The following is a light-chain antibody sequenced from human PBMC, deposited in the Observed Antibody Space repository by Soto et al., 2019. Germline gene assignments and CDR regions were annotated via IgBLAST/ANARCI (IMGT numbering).Light chain of an antibody. CDR1: QDISRY. J-gene: IGKJ4*01. CDR3: LQLNNYPLT. V-gene: IGKV1-9*01. CDR2: AAA. Sequence: DIQLTQSPSFLSASVGDRVTITCRASQDISRYLAWYQQNPGKAPKLLIYAAATLQSGVPSRFSGSGSGTEFTLTISSLQPEDFATYYCLQLNNYPLTFGGGTKVEIK.